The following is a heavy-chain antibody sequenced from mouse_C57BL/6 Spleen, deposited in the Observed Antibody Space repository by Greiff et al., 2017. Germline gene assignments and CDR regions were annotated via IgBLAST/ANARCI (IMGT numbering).Heavy chain of an antibody. V-gene: IGHV14-4*01. CDR1: GFNIKDDY. CDR2: IDPENGDT. D-gene: IGHD1-1*01. J-gene: IGHJ4*01. CDR3: TTRAPTTVVDGDY. Sequence: EVQLQQSGAELVRPGASVKLSCTASGFNIKDDYMHWVKQRPEQGLEWIGWIDPENGDTEYASKFPGTATITADTSSNTAYLQLSSLTSEDTADYYCTTRAPTTVVDGDYWGQGASVTVSS.